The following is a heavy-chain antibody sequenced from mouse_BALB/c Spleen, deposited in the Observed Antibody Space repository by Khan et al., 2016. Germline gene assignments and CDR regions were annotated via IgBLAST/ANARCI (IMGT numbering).Heavy chain of an antibody. Sequence: EVQLQESGPGLVKPSQSLSLTCSVTGYSITSGYYWNWIRQFPGNKLEWMGYISYDGSTNYNPSLKNRISITRDTSKNQFFLKLNSVTTEDTATYYCASFYDDYSYWYFDVLGAGTTVTLSS. CDR1: GYSITSGYY. V-gene: IGHV3-6*02. D-gene: IGHD2-3*01. CDR3: ASFYDDYSYWYFDV. CDR2: ISYDGST. J-gene: IGHJ1*01.